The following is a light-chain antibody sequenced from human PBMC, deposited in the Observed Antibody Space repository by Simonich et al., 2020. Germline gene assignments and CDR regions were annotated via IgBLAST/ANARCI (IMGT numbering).Light chain of an antibody. CDR2: EDN. V-gene: IGLV6-57*03. CDR3: QSYDSSNWV. J-gene: IGLJ3*02. CDR1: SGSIASNY. Sequence: NFMLTQPHSVSESPGKTGTISCTRSSGSIASNYVQWYQQRPGSAPPTVIYEDNQRPSGVPDRFSGSIDSSSNSASLTISGLKTEDEADYYCQSYDSSNWVFGGGTKLTVL.